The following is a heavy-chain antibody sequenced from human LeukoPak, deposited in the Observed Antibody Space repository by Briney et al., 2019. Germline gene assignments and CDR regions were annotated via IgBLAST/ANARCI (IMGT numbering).Heavy chain of an antibody. V-gene: IGHV3-7*03. D-gene: IGHD1-26*01. CDR1: GFTFSSYW. CDR2: IKQDGSEK. Sequence: GGSLRLSCAASGFTFSSYWMNWVRQAPGKGLGWVANIKQDGSEKYYVDSVKGRFTISRDNAKNSLYLQMNSLRAEDTAVYYCSGGAGDFDYWGQGTLVTVSS. J-gene: IGHJ4*02. CDR3: SGGAGDFDY.